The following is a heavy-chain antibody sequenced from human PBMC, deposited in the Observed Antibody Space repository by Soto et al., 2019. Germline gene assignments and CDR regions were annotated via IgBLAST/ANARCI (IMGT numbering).Heavy chain of an antibody. Sequence: PGGSLRLSCAASGFTFSSYGMHWVRQAPGKGLEWVAVISYDGSNKYYADSVKGRFTISRDNSKNTLYLQMNSLRAEDTAVYYCAREGDVYEDYDSSHSPRANGFDPWGQGTLVTVSS. D-gene: IGHD3-22*01. V-gene: IGHV3-30*03. CDR3: AREGDVYEDYDSSHSPRANGFDP. J-gene: IGHJ5*02. CDR1: GFTFSSYG. CDR2: ISYDGSNK.